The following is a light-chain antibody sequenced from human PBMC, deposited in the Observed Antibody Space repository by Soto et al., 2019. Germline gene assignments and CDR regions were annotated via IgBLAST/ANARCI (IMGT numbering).Light chain of an antibody. CDR2: DAS. Sequence: EIVLTQSPATLSLSPGERATLSCRASQSVSSYLAWYQQKPGQAPRLLIYDASNRATGIPARFSGSGSGTDFTLTISSLEPEDFALYYCQQRSNWTPGLTFGGGTKVASK. CDR1: QSVSSY. V-gene: IGKV3-11*01. J-gene: IGKJ4*01. CDR3: QQRSNWTPGLT.